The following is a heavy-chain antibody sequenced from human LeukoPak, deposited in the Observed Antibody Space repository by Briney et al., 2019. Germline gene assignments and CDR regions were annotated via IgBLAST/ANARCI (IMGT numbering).Heavy chain of an antibody. CDR2: FSYSGST. V-gene: IGHV4-59*01. D-gene: IGHD1-26*01. Sequence: SQTLSLTCSVSGVSISTYYWIWIRQPPAKGLEWMGFFSYSGSTKYNPSLKSRVTMSVDTSKNQFSLKLNSVTAADTAVYYCARMYSGTSYYFDYWGQGTLVTVSS. CDR3: ARMYSGTSYYFDY. J-gene: IGHJ4*02. CDR1: GVSISTYY.